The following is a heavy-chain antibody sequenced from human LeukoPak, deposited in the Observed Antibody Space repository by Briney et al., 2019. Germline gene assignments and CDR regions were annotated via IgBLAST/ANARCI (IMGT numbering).Heavy chain of an antibody. Sequence: ASVKVSCKASGYTFTSYYMHWVRQAPGQGLEWMGIINPSGGSTSYAQKFQGRVTMTRDMSTSTAYMELRSLRSDDTAVYYCARDIPTDDYVWGSFYYYYYMDVWGKGTTVTVSS. CDR3: ARDIPTDDYVWGSFYYYYYMDV. V-gene: IGHV1-46*01. CDR1: GYTFTSYY. D-gene: IGHD3-16*01. CDR2: INPSGGST. J-gene: IGHJ6*03.